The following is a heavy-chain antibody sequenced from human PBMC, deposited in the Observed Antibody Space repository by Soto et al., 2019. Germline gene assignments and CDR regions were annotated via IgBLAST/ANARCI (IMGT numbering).Heavy chain of an antibody. CDR2: ISYDGSNK. V-gene: IGHV3-30*03. CDR1: GFTFSSYG. J-gene: IGHJ4*02. D-gene: IGHD2-2*01. CDR3: ASDYASVPHY. Sequence: GSLRLSCAASGFTFSSYGMHWVRQAPGKGLEWVAVISYDGSNKYYADSVKGRFTISRDNSKNTLYLQMNSLRAEDTAVYYCASDYASVPHYWGQGTLVTVSS.